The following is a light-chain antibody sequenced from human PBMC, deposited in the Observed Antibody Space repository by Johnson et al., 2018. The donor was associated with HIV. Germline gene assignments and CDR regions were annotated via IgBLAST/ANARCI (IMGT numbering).Light chain of an antibody. CDR1: SSNIGKNY. Sequence: QSVLTQSPSVSAAPGQKVTISCSGSSSNIGKNYVSWYQQVPGTAPKVLIYEKNKRPSGIPDRFSASKSGTSATLGITGLQPGDEADYYCGSWDSSLSAHYVFGTGTKVTVL. CDR3: GSWDSSLSAHYV. V-gene: IGLV1-51*02. J-gene: IGLJ1*01. CDR2: EKN.